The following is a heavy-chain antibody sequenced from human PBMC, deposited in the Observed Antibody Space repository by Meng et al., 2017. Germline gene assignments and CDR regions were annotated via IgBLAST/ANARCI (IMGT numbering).Heavy chain of an antibody. Sequence: SVKVSCKASGYTFTSYAISWVRQAPGQGLEWMGGIIPIFGTANYAQKFQGRVTITADESTSTAYMELSSLRSEDTAVYYCARQGDILTGNAFDYWGQGTLVTVSS. CDR1: GYTFTSYA. J-gene: IGHJ4*02. CDR3: ARQGDILTGNAFDY. D-gene: IGHD3-9*01. V-gene: IGHV1-69*13. CDR2: IIPIFGTA.